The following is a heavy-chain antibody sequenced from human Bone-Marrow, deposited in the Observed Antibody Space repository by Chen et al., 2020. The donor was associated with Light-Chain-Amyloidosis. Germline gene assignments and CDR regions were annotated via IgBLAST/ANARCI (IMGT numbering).Heavy chain of an antibody. J-gene: IGHJ3*02. D-gene: IGHD2-21*02. CDR3: ARDFDCGGDCYRPAFDI. V-gene: IGHV1-2*02. CDR1: GYTFTGYY. Sequence: QVQLVQSGAEAKKPGASVKVSCKASGYTFTGYYMHWVRRAPGQGLEWMGWINPNSGGTNYAQKFQGRVTMTRDTSISTAYMELSRLRSDDTAVYYCARDFDCGGDCYRPAFDIWGQGTMVTVSS. CDR2: INPNSGGT.